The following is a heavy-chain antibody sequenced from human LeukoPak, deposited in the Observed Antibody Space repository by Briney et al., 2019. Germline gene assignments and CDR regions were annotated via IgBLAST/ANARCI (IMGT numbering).Heavy chain of an antibody. D-gene: IGHD3-22*01. CDR1: GGSISSGDYY. CDR2: IYYSGST. CDR3: ARGFGYYDSSGYLQAFDI. Sequence: NPSETLSLTCTVSGGSISSGDYYWSWIRQPPGKGLEWIGYIYYSGSTYYNPSLKSRVTISVDTSKNQFSLKLSSVTAADTAVYYCARGFGYYDSSGYLQAFDIWGQGTMVTVSS. J-gene: IGHJ3*02. V-gene: IGHV4-30-4*01.